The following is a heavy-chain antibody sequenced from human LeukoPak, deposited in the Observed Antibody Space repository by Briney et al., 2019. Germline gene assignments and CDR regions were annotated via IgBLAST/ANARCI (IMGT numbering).Heavy chain of an antibody. V-gene: IGHV4-38-2*02. CDR2: MFHSGST. J-gene: IGHJ3*02. Sequence: PSETLSLTCTVSGYSISSGHYWAWIRQSPEKGLEWIASMFHSGSTYYNPSLKSRVTISVDTSKNQFSLKLSSVTAADTAVYYCARDQSPDYYDSSGYWVDIWGQGTMVTVSS. CDR3: ARDQSPDYYDSSGYWVDI. D-gene: IGHD3-22*01. CDR1: GYSISSGHY.